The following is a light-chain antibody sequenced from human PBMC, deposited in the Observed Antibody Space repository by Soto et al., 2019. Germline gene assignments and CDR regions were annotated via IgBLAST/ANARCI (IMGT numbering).Light chain of an antibody. CDR2: SNN. CDR1: SSNSGSNY. Sequence: QSILTQPPSASGTPGQRVTISCSGSSSNSGSNYVYWYQQLPGTAPKLLIYSNNQRPSGVPDRFSGSKSGTSASLAISGLRSEDEADYYCAAWDDSLSGSYVFGNGTKVTVL. CDR3: AAWDDSLSGSYV. V-gene: IGLV1-47*02. J-gene: IGLJ1*01.